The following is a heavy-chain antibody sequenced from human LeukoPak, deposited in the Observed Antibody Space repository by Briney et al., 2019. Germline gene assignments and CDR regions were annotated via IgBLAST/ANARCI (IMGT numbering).Heavy chain of an antibody. J-gene: IGHJ6*03. CDR2: ISSSGSTI. Sequence: AGGSLRLSCAASGFTFSDYYMNWIRQAPGKGLEWVSYISSSGSTIYYADSVKGRFTISRDNAKNSLYLQMNSLRAEDTAVYYCARVGYCSSTSCYGDYYYYYMDVWGKGTTVTVSS. D-gene: IGHD2-2*01. CDR1: GFTFSDYY. CDR3: ARVGYCSSTSCYGDYYYYYMDV. V-gene: IGHV3-11*04.